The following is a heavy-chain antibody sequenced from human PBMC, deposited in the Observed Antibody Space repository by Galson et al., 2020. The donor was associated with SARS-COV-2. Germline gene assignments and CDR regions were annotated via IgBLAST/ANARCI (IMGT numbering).Heavy chain of an antibody. V-gene: IGHV4-61*02. D-gene: IGHD3-22*01. J-gene: IGHJ4*02. CDR3: AREIIYNYDSSGYHFDY. CDR2: IYTSGST. CDR1: GGSIRSGSYY. Sequence: SETLSLTCTVSGGSIRSGSYYWSWIRQPAGKGLEWIGRIYTSGSTNYNPSLKSRVTISVDTSKNQFSLKLSSVTAADTAVYYCAREIIYNYDSSGYHFDYWGQGSLVTVSS.